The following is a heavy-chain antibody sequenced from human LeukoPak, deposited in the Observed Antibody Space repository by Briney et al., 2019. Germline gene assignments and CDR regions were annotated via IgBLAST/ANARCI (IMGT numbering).Heavy chain of an antibody. CDR2: IYYSGST. Sequence: SGTLSLTCTVSGGSVSSGSYYWSWIRQPPGKGLEWIGYIYYSGSTNYNPSLKSRVTISVDTSKNQFSLKLSSVTAADTAVYYCARDNAGANWFDPWGQGTLVTVSS. V-gene: IGHV4-61*01. J-gene: IGHJ5*02. CDR3: ARDNAGANWFDP. CDR1: GGSVSSGSYY. D-gene: IGHD6-13*01.